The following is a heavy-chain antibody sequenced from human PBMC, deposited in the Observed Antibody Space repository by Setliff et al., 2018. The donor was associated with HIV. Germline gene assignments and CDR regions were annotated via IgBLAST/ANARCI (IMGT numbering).Heavy chain of an antibody. CDR3: VSSQSPQDRAVIIGGL. V-gene: IGHV4-39*01. CDR1: GDSVSSRSYY. J-gene: IGHJ4*02. CDR2: IYFNGIT. Sequence: PSETLSLTCSVSGDSVSSRSYYWGWIRQSPGKGLEWIGSIYFNGITHDNPSLKSRVTTSVDNSRNTLHLQMNSLRPDDTAVYYCVSSQSPQDRAVIIGGLWGQGTQVTVSS. D-gene: IGHD3-10*01.